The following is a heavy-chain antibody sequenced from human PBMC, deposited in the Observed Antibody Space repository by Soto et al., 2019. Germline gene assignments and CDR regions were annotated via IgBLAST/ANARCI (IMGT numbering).Heavy chain of an antibody. J-gene: IGHJ6*03. Sequence: PSETLSLTCTVSGGSISSYYWSWIRQPPGKGLEWIGYIYYSGSTNYNPSLKSRVTISVDTSKNQFSLKLSSVTAADTAVYYCARTPVSAAASYYYYMDVWGKGTTVNVSS. V-gene: IGHV4-59*01. CDR2: IYYSGST. D-gene: IGHD6-25*01. CDR3: ARTPVSAAASYYYYMDV. CDR1: GGSISSYY.